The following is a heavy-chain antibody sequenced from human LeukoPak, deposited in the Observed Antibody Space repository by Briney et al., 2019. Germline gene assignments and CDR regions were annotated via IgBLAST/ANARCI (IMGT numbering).Heavy chain of an antibody. CDR3: ARDAGRHYCDRSAVDAFDI. J-gene: IGHJ3*02. Sequence: GASVKVSCKASGYTFTDYAMNWVRQAPGQGLEWMGWINTDTGNPTYAQGFTGRFVFSLDTSVSTAYLQISSLKAEDTAVYYCARDAGRHYCDRSAVDAFDIWGQGTMVTVSS. CDR1: GYTFTDYA. V-gene: IGHV7-4-1*02. CDR2: INTDTGNP. D-gene: IGHD3-22*01.